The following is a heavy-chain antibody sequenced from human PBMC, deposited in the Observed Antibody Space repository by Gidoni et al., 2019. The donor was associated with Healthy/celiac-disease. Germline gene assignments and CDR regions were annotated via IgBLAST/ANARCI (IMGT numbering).Heavy chain of an antibody. CDR1: GGSFSGYY. D-gene: IGHD1-26*01. CDR3: ARGGGKRRIDY. V-gene: IGHV4-34*01. Sequence: QLQLQQWAAGLSTPSETLSLTCAAYGGSFSGYYWSWTRQPPGTGLEWIGEINHSGSTNYNPSLKSRVTISVDTSKNQFSLKLSSVTAADTAVYYCARGGGKRRIDYWGQGTLVTVSS. CDR2: INHSGST. J-gene: IGHJ4*02.